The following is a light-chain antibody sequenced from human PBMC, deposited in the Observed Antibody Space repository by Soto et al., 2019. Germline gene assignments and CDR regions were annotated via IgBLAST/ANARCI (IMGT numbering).Light chain of an antibody. CDR2: LGS. V-gene: IGKV2-28*01. CDR1: QSLLHSNGYNY. CDR3: MHALQTPWYT. Sequence: DIVMTQSPLSLPVTPGEPASISCRSSQSLLHSNGYNYLDWYLQQPGQSQQLLIYLGSNRASGVPDMFSGSGSGTDFTLKISRVEAEDVGVYYCMHALQTPWYTFGQGTKLQIK. J-gene: IGKJ2*01.